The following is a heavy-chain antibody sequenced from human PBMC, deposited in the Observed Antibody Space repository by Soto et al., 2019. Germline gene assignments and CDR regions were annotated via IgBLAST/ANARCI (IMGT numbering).Heavy chain of an antibody. CDR3: ARHEGSTLYLDH. D-gene: IGHD6-13*01. CDR2: IYYSGNT. J-gene: IGHJ1*01. V-gene: IGHV4-59*08. Sequence: PPGKGLEWIAYIYYSGNTKYNPSLKSRVTMSIDTATNMLSLTLSSVTAADTAVFYCARHEGSTLYLDHWGQGALVTDSS.